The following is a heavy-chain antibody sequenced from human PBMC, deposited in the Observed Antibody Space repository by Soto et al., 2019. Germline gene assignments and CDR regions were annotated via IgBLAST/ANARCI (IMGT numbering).Heavy chain of an antibody. D-gene: IGHD6-13*01. Sequence: QVQLQQWGAGLLKPSETLSLTCAVYGGSFSGYSWSWIRQPPGKGLEWIGEISHSGSSNYNPSLKTQVTSSVDTAKNQFSLRLSSVTAADTAVYYCARGRKGYSGTWYVDWGQGTLVAVSS. J-gene: IGHJ4*02. CDR2: ISHSGSS. CDR1: GGSFSGYS. CDR3: ARGRKGYSGTWYVD. V-gene: IGHV4-34*01.